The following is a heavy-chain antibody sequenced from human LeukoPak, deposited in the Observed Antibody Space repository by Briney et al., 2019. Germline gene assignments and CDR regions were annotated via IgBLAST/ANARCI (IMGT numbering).Heavy chain of an antibody. D-gene: IGHD6-19*01. J-gene: IGHJ4*02. CDR3: AKGFTEGYSSGANDY. CDR2: ISGSGGST. CDR1: GFTFSSYA. V-gene: IGHV3-23*01. Sequence: TGGSLRLSCAASGFTFSSYAMSWVRQAPGKGLEWVSAISGSGGSTYYADSVKGRFTISRDNSKNTLYLQMNSLRAEDTAVYYCAKGFTEGYSSGANDYWGQGTLVTVSS.